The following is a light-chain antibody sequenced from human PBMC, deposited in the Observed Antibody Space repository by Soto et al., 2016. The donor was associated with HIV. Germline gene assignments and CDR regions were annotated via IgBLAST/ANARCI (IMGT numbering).Light chain of an antibody. J-gene: IGLJ2*01. V-gene: IGLV3-21*03. CDR1: NIGGRS. CDR3: QVWDATNDHVV. CDR2: DDS. Sequence: SYELTQSPSVSVAPGKTASITCEGDNIGGRSVHWYQQKPGQAPVLVVYDDSDRPSGIPERFSGSNSENTATLIISRVEAGDEADYYCQVWDATNDHVVFGEGTKLTVL.